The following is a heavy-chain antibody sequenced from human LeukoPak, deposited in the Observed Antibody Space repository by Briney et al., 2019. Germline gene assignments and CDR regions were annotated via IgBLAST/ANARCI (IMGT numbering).Heavy chain of an antibody. J-gene: IGHJ4*02. CDR2: IIPILGIA. Sequence: GASVKVSCKASGYTFTSYDINWVRQATGQGLEWMGRIIPILGIANYAQKFQGRVTITADKSTSTAYMELSSLRSEDTAVYYCAREGIPAARGYSYGFFDYWGQGTLVTVSS. V-gene: IGHV1-69*04. D-gene: IGHD5-18*01. CDR1: GYTFTSYD. CDR3: AREGIPAARGYSYGFFDY.